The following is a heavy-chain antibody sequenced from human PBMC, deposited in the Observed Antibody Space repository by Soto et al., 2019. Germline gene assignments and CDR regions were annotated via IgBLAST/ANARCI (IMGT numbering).Heavy chain of an antibody. CDR1: GGSISKFY. CDR3: VRDGSKSLRDWFDP. V-gene: IGHV4-4*07. CDR2: VYATGTT. J-gene: IGHJ5*02. Sequence: LSLTCNVSGGSISKFYWAWIRKTAGNGLEWMGRVYATGTTDYNPSLRSRVAMSVDISKKTFSLRLRSVTGADSGVYHCVRDGSKSLRDWFDPWGQGILVTVSS.